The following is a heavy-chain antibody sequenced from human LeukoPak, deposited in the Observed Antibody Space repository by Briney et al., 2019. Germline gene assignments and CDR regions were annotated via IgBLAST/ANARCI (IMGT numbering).Heavy chain of an antibody. CDR2: IYSDGGT. J-gene: IGHJ4*02. CDR1: GLTVSSSY. Sequence: GGSLRLSCAASGLTVSSSYMSWVRQAPGKGLEWVSVIYSDGGTYYADSVKDRFTISRDNSKSTLYLQMNSLRAEDTALYYCARESSWSFDYWGQGTLVTVSS. D-gene: IGHD6-13*01. V-gene: IGHV3-66*01. CDR3: ARESSWSFDY.